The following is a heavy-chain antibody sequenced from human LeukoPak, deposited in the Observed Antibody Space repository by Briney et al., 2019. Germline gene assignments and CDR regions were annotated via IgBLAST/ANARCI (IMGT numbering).Heavy chain of an antibody. J-gene: IGHJ4*02. CDR3: ARNGAVVLGDFDY. CDR2: IYNSGAT. CDR1: GDSITSGGYP. V-gene: IGHV4-30-2*01. D-gene: IGHD2-21*01. Sequence: SQTLSLTCAVSGDSITSGGYPWRWIRQPPGKGLEWIGYIYNSGATYYNPSLKSRVTISLDRTMNQFSLRLTSLTAADTAVHYCARNGAVVLGDFDYWGQGTLVTVSS.